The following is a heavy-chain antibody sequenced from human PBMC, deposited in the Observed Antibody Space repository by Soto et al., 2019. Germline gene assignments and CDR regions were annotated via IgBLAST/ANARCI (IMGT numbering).Heavy chain of an antibody. V-gene: IGHV5-10-1*01. D-gene: IGHD1-26*01. CDR1: GYRFTTYW. Sequence: PGESLKISCKGSGYRFTTYWINWVRQMPGKGLEWMGRIDPSDSSSNYSPSFQGHVTITVDKSISTAYLQWSSLQASDTAMYYCAGNGKWGDYYFFYGMDLWGQGTTVTVSS. J-gene: IGHJ6*02. CDR2: IDPSDSSS. CDR3: AGNGKWGDYYFFYGMDL.